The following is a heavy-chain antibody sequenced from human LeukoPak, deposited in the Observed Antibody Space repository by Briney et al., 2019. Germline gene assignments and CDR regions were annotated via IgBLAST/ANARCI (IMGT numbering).Heavy chain of an antibody. D-gene: IGHD2-2*01. Sequence: SAKVSCKASGGTFSSYAISWVRQAPGQGLEWMGGIIPIFGTANYAQKFQGRVTITADDSTSTAYMELSSLRSEDTAVYYCADLVYCSSSSCYEPFNQTWGQGTLVTVSP. CDR3: ADLVYCSSSSCYEPFNQT. CDR2: IIPIFGTA. CDR1: GGTFSSYA. J-gene: IGHJ4*02. V-gene: IGHV1-69*13.